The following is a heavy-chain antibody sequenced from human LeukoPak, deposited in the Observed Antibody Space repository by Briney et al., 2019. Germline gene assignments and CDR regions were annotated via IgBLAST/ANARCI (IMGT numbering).Heavy chain of an antibody. D-gene: IGHD6-6*01. V-gene: IGHV4-39*07. CDR1: GGSISSSSYY. J-gene: IGHJ5*02. CDR2: IYYSGST. CDR3: ARDGIAAPWFDP. Sequence: PSETLSLTCTVPGGSISSSSYYWGWIRQPPGKGLEWIGSIYYSGSTYYNPSLKSRVTISVDTSKNQFSLKLSSVTAADTAVYYCARDGIAAPWFDPWGQGTLVTVSS.